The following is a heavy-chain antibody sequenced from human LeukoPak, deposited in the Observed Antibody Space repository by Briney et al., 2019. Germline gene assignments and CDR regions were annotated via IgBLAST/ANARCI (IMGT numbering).Heavy chain of an antibody. J-gene: IGHJ4*02. Sequence: GGSLRPSCAAPGFTFSSYGMHWVRQAPGKGLEWVAVISYDGSNKYYADSVKGRFTISRNNSKNTLYLQMNSLRAEDTAVYYCAKDARDYGDYSAGFDYWGQGTLVTVSS. CDR2: ISYDGSNK. D-gene: IGHD4-17*01. V-gene: IGHV3-30*18. CDR1: GFTFSSYG. CDR3: AKDARDYGDYSAGFDY.